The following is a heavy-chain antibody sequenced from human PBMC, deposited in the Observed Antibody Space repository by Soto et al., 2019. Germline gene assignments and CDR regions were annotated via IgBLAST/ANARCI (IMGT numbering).Heavy chain of an antibody. CDR1: GGTFSSYT. CDR2: IIPILGIA. Sequence: QVQLVQSGAEVKKPGSSVKVSCKASGGTFSSYTISWVRQAPGQGLEWMGRIIPILGIANYAQKFQGRVTRTGDEAERTSFREQGSLRTEGTGGDDCEECGGGDCGGDCYSGYWGQGTLVTVSS. CDR3: EECGGGDCGGDCYSGY. D-gene: IGHD2-21*02. V-gene: IGHV1-69*02. J-gene: IGHJ4*02.